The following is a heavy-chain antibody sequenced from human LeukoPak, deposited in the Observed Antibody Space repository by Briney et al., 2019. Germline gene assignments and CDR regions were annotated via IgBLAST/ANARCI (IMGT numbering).Heavy chain of an antibody. D-gene: IGHD2-2*01. V-gene: IGHV3-49*04. Sequence: GGSLRLSCTASGFKFGDYAVTWVRQAPGKGLEWIGFIKDKAHRETTEYAASMKGRFTISRDDSNSVAHLQMNSLKTEDSAVYYCGTSFPPRFWGHGTLVTVSS. CDR2: IKDKAHRETT. CDR3: GTSFPPRF. CDR1: GFKFGDYA. J-gene: IGHJ4*01.